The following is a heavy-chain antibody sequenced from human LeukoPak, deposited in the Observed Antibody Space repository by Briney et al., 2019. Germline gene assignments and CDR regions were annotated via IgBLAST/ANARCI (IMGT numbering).Heavy chain of an antibody. CDR3: AKVVRFLEWLFPFDI. CDR1: GFTFSSYS. D-gene: IGHD3-3*01. CDR2: ISGSGGST. Sequence: GGSLRLSCAASGFTFSSYSMNWVRQAPGKGLEWVSAISGSGGSTYYADSVKGRFTISRDNSKNTLYLQMDSLRAEDTAVYYCAKVVRFLEWLFPFDIWGQGTMVTVSS. V-gene: IGHV3-23*01. J-gene: IGHJ3*02.